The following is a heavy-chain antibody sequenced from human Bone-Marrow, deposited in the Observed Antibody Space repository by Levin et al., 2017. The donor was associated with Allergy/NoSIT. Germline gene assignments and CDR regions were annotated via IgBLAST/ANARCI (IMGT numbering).Heavy chain of an antibody. CDR3: AKGDQDCISTSCYYYYGMDV. Sequence: GGSLRLSCTASGFAFSNYAMHWVRQAPGKGLEWVAVISFDGSNKYNEDFVKGRFTISRDKSRDTLHLQMTSLRSEDTAVYYCAKGDQDCISTSCYYYYGMDVWGQGTTVTVSS. V-gene: IGHV3-30*18. CDR2: ISFDGSNK. D-gene: IGHD2-2*01. CDR1: GFAFSNYA. J-gene: IGHJ6*02.